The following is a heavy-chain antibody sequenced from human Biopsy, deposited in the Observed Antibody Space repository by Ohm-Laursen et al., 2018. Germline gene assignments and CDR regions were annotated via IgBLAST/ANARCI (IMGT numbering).Heavy chain of an antibody. V-gene: IGHV4-61*01. Sequence: GTLSLTCTVSDASASSGRYYWTWIRQPPRKPLEWIGYFYSSGTTRYNPSLESRLSISMDTSKNEVSLRLTSMTAADTAAYFCARAPADQYAARNYYSSHAFDMWGQGTKVTVSS. D-gene: IGHD3-10*01. CDR2: FYSSGTT. CDR3: ARAPADQYAARNYYSSHAFDM. J-gene: IGHJ3*02. CDR1: DASASSGRYY.